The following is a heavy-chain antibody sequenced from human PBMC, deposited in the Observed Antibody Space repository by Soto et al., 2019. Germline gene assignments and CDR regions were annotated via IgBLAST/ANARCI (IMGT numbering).Heavy chain of an antibody. CDR2: IYSGGST. CDR3: ARDTRGYSYGYPVTYYYGMDV. J-gene: IGHJ6*02. Sequence: EVQLVETGGGLIQPGGSLRLSCAASGFTVSSNYMSWVRQAPGKGLEWVSVIYSGGSTYYADSVKGRFTISRDTSKNTLYIQMNSLRAEDTAVYYCARDTRGYSYGYPVTYYYGMDVWGQGTTVTVSS. V-gene: IGHV3-53*02. CDR1: GFTVSSNY. D-gene: IGHD5-18*01.